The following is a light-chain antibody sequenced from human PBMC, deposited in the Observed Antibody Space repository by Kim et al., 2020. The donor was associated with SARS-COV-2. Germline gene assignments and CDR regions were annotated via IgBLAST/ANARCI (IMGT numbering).Light chain of an antibody. CDR2: AAS. J-gene: IGKJ2*01. V-gene: IGKV1-5*01. CDR1: QSISSW. Sequence: SASGGARVTITCRASQSISSWLAWYQQKPGKAPKVLIYAASSLASGVPSSVSGTGSGTEFTLAISSLQPDDFATYYCQRYNRYPYTFGQGTKLEI. CDR3: QRYNRYPYT.